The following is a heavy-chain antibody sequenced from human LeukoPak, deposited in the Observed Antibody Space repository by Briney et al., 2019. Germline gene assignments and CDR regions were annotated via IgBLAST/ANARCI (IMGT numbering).Heavy chain of an antibody. CDR2: IYYSGST. D-gene: IGHD3-3*01. CDR1: GGSISSSSYY. CDR3: ARVFRPSLTVLIIRGAFDI. J-gene: IGHJ3*02. Sequence: WETLSLTCTVSGGSISSSSYYWGWIRQPPGKGLEWIGSIYYSGSTYYNPSLKSRVTISVDTSKNQFSLKLSSVTAADTAVYYCARVFRPSLTVLIIRGAFDIWGQGTMVTVSS. V-gene: IGHV4-39*07.